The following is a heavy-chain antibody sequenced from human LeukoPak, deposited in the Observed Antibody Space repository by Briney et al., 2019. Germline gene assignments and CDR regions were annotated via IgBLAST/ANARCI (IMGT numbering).Heavy chain of an antibody. D-gene: IGHD2-2*01. CDR2: IYYSGST. Sequence: SETLSLTCTVSGGSISSYYWSWIRQPPGKGLEWIGYIYYSGSTNYNPSLKSRVTISVDTSKNQFSLKLSSVTAADTAVYYCARSIVVVPAAMEGIAVPDAFDIWGQGTMVTVSS. CDR1: GGSISSYY. CDR3: ARSIVVVPAAMEGIAVPDAFDI. J-gene: IGHJ3*02. V-gene: IGHV4-59*01.